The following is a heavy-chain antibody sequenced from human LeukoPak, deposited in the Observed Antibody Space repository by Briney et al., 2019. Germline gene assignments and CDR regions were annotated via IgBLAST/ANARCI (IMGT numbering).Heavy chain of an antibody. CDR1: GFTFTRSA. J-gene: IGHJ4*02. CDR3: AADRDCSSRSCDPHKFDH. D-gene: IGHD2-2*01. Sequence: SVKVSCKASGFTFTRSAMQWVRQARGQRLEWLGCIVVGSGDTNYAQKFQERVTITRDMSTSTVYMELSSLRSEDTAVYYCAADRDCSSRSCDPHKFDHWGQGTLVTVSS. V-gene: IGHV1-58*02. CDR2: IVVGSGDT.